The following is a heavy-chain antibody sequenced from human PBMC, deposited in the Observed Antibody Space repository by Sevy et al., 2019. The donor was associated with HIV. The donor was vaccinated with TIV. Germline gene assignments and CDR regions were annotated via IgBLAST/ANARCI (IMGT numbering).Heavy chain of an antibody. CDR2: IIPIFGTA. CDR1: GGTFSSYA. J-gene: IGHJ4*02. Sequence: ASVKVSCKASGGTFSSYAISWVRQAPGQGLEWMGGIIPIFGTANYAQTFQGRVTITADESTSTAYMELSSLRSEDTAVYYCARGSRPNQTLPDYWGQGTLVTVSS. CDR3: ARGSRPNQTLPDY. D-gene: IGHD2-21*01. V-gene: IGHV1-69*13.